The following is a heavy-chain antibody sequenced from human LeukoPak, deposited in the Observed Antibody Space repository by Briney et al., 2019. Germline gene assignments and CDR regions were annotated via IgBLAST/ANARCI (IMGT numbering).Heavy chain of an antibody. Sequence: PGGSLRLSCTTSGFNFRAYWMGWVRQAPGKGLEWVANIHQHGSKENYVDSVKGRFTISRDNAKNSLYLQMSSLRVEDTAVYYCARGGLDGWIHLWPSSHFDYWGQGTLVTVSS. CDR3: ARGGLDGWIHLWPSSHFDY. CDR2: IHQHGSKE. D-gene: IGHD5-18*01. CDR1: GFNFRAYW. J-gene: IGHJ4*02. V-gene: IGHV3-7*01.